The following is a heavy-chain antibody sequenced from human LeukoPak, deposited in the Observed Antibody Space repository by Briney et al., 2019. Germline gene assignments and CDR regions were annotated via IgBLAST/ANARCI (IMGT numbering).Heavy chain of an antibody. V-gene: IGHV4-34*01. J-gene: IGHJ6*02. CDR1: GGSFSGYY. D-gene: IGHD3-9*01. CDR3: ARVSITISRYYYYYYGMDV. Sequence: PSETLSLTCAVYGGSFSGYYWSWIRQPPGKGLEWIGEINHSGSTNYNPSLKSRVTISVDTSKNQFSLKLSSVTAADTAVYYCARVSITISRYYYYYYGMDVWGQGTTVTASS. CDR2: INHSGST.